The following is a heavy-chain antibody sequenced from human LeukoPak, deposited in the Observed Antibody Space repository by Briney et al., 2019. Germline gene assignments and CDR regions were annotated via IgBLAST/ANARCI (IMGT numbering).Heavy chain of an antibody. Sequence: GGSLRLSCAASGFTFSSYSMNWVRQAPGKGLEWVSSISSSSSYIYYADSVKGRFTISRDNAKNSLYLQMNSLRAEDTAVYYCARDGKYQLQYYYYYYMDVWGKGTTVTVSS. J-gene: IGHJ6*03. CDR1: GFTFSSYS. CDR3: ARDGKYQLQYYYYYYMDV. CDR2: ISSSSSYI. D-gene: IGHD2-2*01. V-gene: IGHV3-21*01.